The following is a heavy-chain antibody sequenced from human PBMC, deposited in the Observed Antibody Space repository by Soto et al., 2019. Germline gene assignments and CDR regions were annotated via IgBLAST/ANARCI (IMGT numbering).Heavy chain of an antibody. D-gene: IGHD2-2*01. CDR2: IYYSGST. CDR1: GGSISSGDYY. CDR3: ARDVVLVPAAISYYGMDV. V-gene: IGHV4-30-4*01. Sequence: PSETLSLTCTVSGGSISSGDYYWSWIRQPPGKGLEWIGYIYYSGSTYYNPSLKSRVTISVDTSKNQFSLKLSSVTAADTAVYYCARDVVLVPAAISYYGMDVWGQGTKVTVSS. J-gene: IGHJ6*02.